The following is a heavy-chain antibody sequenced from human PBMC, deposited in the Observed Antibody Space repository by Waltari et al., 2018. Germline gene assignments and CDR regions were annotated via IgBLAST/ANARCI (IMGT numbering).Heavy chain of an antibody. V-gene: IGHV1-2*06. CDR3: ARGGWNFPNDY. Sequence: QVQLVQPGAEVKKPGASVTVSCKASGYTFNDSYMHWGRQAPGQGLEWMGRINPNRGGTNYAQKFQGRVTMTSDTSISTAYMELSKLRSDDTAVYYCARGGWNFPNDYWGQGTLVTVSS. J-gene: IGHJ4*02. CDR1: GYTFNDSY. D-gene: IGHD1-7*01. CDR2: INPNRGGT.